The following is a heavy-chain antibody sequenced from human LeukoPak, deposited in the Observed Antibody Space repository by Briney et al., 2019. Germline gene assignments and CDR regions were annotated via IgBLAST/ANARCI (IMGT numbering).Heavy chain of an antibody. J-gene: IGHJ4*02. CDR3: AKDENHYYDSSGLFDY. V-gene: IGHV3-9*01. CDR2: ISWNSGSI. D-gene: IGHD3-22*01. Sequence: GGSLRLSCAASGFTFDDYAMHWVRQAPGKGLEWVSGISWNSGSIGYADSVKGRFTISRDNAKNSLYLQMNSLRAEDTDLYYCAKDENHYYDSSGLFDYWGQGTLVTVSS. CDR1: GFTFDDYA.